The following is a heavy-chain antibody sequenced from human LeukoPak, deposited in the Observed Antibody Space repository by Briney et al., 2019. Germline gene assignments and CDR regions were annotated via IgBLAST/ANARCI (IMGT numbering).Heavy chain of an antibody. D-gene: IGHD3-22*01. CDR3: AKDRGGYQIIDY. CDR1: GFTFSSYA. Sequence: GGSLRLSCAASGFTFSSYAMSWVRQAPGKGLEWVSAISGSGGSTYYADSVKGRFTISRDNSKNTLYLQMNSLRAEDAAVYYCAKDRGGYQIIDYWGQGTLVTVSS. V-gene: IGHV3-23*01. CDR2: ISGSGGST. J-gene: IGHJ4*02.